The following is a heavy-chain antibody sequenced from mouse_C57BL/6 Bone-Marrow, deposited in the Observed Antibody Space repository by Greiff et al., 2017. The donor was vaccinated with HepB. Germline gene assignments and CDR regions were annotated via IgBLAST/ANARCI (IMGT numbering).Heavy chain of an antibody. CDR2: IDPSDSYT. D-gene: IGHD1-1*01. J-gene: IGHJ2*01. Sequence: QVQLQQPGAELVKPGASVKLSCKASGYTFTSYWMQWVKQRPGQGLEWIGNIDPSDSYTNYNQKFKGKATLTVDTSSSTAYMQLSSLTSEDSSVYYCARERNYYGRDYWGQGTTLTVSS. CDR1: GYTFTSYW. CDR3: ARERNYYGRDY. V-gene: IGHV1-50*01.